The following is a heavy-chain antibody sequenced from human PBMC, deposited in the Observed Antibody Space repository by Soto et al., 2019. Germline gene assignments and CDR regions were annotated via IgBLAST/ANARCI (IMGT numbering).Heavy chain of an antibody. J-gene: IGHJ5*02. CDR1: GFSFGGYW. V-gene: IGHV3-7*03. D-gene: IGHD4-4*01. CDR2: IKEDGSEG. CDR3: AITTSTVSYWFDP. Sequence: AGGSLRLSCVGSGFSFGGYWMSWVRQAPGQGPEWVANIKEDGSEGHYVDSVKGRFTISRANPENSLFLQMNNLGVEDSAIYYCAITTSTVSYWFDPWGPGTQVTVSS.